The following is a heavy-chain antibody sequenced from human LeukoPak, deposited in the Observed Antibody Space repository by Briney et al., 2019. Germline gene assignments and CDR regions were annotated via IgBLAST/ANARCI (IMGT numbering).Heavy chain of an antibody. V-gene: IGHV4-39*07. Sequence: PSETLSLTCTVSGGSISSSSYYWGWIRQPPGKGLEWIGSIYYSGSTYYNPSLKSRVTISVDTSKNQFSLKLSSVTAADTAAYYYARERTGRLDWGQGTLVTVSS. CDR3: ARERTGRLD. CDR1: GGSISSSSYY. D-gene: IGHD7-27*01. J-gene: IGHJ4*02. CDR2: IYYSGST.